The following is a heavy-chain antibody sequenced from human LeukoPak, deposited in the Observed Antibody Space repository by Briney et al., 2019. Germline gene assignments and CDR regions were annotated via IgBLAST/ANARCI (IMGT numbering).Heavy chain of an antibody. V-gene: IGHV4-4*07. D-gene: IGHD3-10*01. J-gene: IGHJ3*02. CDR3: AKSNGYGLIDI. CDR1: GASISTYY. Sequence: SETLSLTCTVSGASISTYYWSWIRQPAGEELEWIGRIYTTGSTNCNPSLKTRVTMSVDTSRNQFSLKLNSVTAADTAVYYCAKSNGYGLIDIWGQGTMVTVSS. CDR2: IYTTGST.